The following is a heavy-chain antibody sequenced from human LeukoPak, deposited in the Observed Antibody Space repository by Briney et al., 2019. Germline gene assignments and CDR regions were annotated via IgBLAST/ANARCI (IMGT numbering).Heavy chain of an antibody. CDR3: ARAKFIAARPDVGFYY. D-gene: IGHD6-6*01. CDR2: INHIGST. Sequence: SETLSLTCAVYGGSFSTYYWTWIRQPPGKGLEWVGEINHIGSTNYNPSLKSRVTISIDTSKNQFSLKLSSVTAADTAVYYCARAKFIAARPDVGFYYWGQGTLVTVSS. CDR1: GGSFSTYY. V-gene: IGHV4-34*01. J-gene: IGHJ4*02.